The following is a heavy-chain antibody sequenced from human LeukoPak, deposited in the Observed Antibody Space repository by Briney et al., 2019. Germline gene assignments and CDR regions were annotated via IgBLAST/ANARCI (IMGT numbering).Heavy chain of an antibody. CDR2: INHSGST. CDR1: GGSFSGYY. J-gene: IGHJ4*02. D-gene: IGHD3-22*01. Sequence: KSSETLSLTCAVYGGSFSGYYWSWIRQPPGKGLEWIGEINHSGSTNYNPSLKSRVTISVDTSKNQFSLKLSSVTAADTAVYYCARMWVYYGSSGYPQGYFDYWGQGTLVTVSS. V-gene: IGHV4-34*01. CDR3: ARMWVYYGSSGYPQGYFDY.